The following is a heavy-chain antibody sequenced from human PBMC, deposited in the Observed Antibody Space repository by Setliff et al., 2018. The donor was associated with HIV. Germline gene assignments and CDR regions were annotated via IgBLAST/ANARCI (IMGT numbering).Heavy chain of an antibody. V-gene: IGHV7-4-1*02. CDR1: GYTFINYD. CDR2: INTQTGSP. Sequence: GASVKVSCKASGYTFINYDLNWVRQAPGQGLEWMGWINTQTGSPTYAQAFTGRFVFSVDTSVTTAYLQISGLKADDTAVYYCARALYGDYGGDLNWLDPWGQGTLVTVSS. CDR3: ARALYGDYGGDLNWLDP. J-gene: IGHJ5*02. D-gene: IGHD4-17*01.